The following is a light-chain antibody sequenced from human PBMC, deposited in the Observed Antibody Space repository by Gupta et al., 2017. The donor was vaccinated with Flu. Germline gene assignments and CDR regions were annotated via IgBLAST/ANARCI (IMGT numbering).Light chain of an antibody. CDR2: WAS. V-gene: IGKV4-1*01. J-gene: IGKJ1*01. CDR3: QQYYSIPWT. CDR1: QSVLYSSNNKNY. Sequence: SLGEGATINCKSSQSVLYSSNNKNYFAWYQQKPGQPPKLLMYWASTRESGVPDRFSGSGSGTDFTLTISSMQAEDVAVYYCQQYYSIPWTFGQGTKVDIK.